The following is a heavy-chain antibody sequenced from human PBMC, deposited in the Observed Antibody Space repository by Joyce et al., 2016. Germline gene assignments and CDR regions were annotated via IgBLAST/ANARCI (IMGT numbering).Heavy chain of an antibody. CDR1: GYSFTSYW. J-gene: IGHJ5*02. V-gene: IGHV5-10-1*03. CDR2: ICPSDSYT. Sequence: EVQLVQSGAEVKKPGESLRISCKGSGYSFTSYWISWGRQRPGKGLGWMGRICPSDSYTNYSPSFQGHVTISADKSISTAYLQWSSLKASDTAMYYCARGENYYDSHPYNWFDPWGQGTLVTVSS. CDR3: ARGENYYDSHPYNWFDP. D-gene: IGHD3-22*01.